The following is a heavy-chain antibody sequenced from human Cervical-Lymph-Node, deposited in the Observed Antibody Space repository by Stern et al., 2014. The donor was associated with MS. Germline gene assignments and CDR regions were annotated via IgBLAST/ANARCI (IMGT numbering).Heavy chain of an antibody. CDR2: IYYSGST. V-gene: IGHV4-39*01. Sequence: VQLVESGPGLVKPSETLSLTCTVSGGSITSSFYFWGWIRQSPGKGLEWIGYIYYSGSTFYNPSLKSRVTISADTSKNQFSLKLTSVTAADAAVYYCAGYYDSSGYSSFDTWGQGALVTVSS. D-gene: IGHD3-22*01. J-gene: IGHJ4*02. CDR3: AGYYDSSGYSSFDT. CDR1: GGSITSSFYF.